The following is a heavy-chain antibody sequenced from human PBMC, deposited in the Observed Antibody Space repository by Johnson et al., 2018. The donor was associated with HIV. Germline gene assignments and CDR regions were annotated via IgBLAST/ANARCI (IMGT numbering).Heavy chain of an antibody. D-gene: IGHD1-1*01. CDR2: ISTNGGST. Sequence: VQLVESGGGVVQPGRSLRLSCAASGFTFSSYAMHWVRQAPGKGLENVSSISTNGGSTHYANSVNGRFTISRDNSKNTLYLQMNSLRAEDTAVYYCAREELEPDVFDIWGQGTMVTVSS. J-gene: IGHJ3*02. V-gene: IGHV3-64*01. CDR3: AREELEPDVFDI. CDR1: GFTFSSYA.